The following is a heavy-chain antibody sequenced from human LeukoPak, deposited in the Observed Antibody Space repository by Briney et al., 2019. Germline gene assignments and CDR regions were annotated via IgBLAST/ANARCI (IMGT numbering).Heavy chain of an antibody. CDR1: GYSFTNYY. CDR3: ARGSNTYMGDY. J-gene: IGHJ4*02. CDR2: INPSGDST. D-gene: IGHD4-11*01. V-gene: IGHV1-46*01. Sequence: GASVKVSCKASGYSFTNYYMHWVRQAPGQGLEWMGIINPSGDSTSHAQKFQGRVTMTRDMSTSTVYMDLSSLRSDDTAVYYCARGSNTYMGDYWGQGTLVTVSS.